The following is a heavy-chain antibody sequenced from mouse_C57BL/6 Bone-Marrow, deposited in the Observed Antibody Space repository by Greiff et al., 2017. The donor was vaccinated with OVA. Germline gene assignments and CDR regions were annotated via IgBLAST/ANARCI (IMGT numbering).Heavy chain of an antibody. V-gene: IGHV1-55*01. CDR2: IYPGSGST. CDR1: GYTFTSYW. D-gene: IGHD2-5*01. CDR3: ARDSNYVPWCAY. Sequence: QVQLQQPGAELVKPGASVKMSCKASGYTFTSYWITWVKQRPGQGLEWIGDIYPGSGSTNYNEKFKSKATLTVDTSSSTAYMQLSSLTSEDSAVYYCARDSNYVPWCAYWGQGTLVTVSA. J-gene: IGHJ3*01.